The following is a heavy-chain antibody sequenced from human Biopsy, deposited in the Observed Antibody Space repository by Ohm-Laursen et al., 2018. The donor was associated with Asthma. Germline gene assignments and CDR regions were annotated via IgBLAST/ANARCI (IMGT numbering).Heavy chain of an antibody. Sequence: TLSLTCTVSGGSISGFYWSWIRQPPGKGLEWIGYIYYTGTTNYNPSLKSRVSISVDTSKNQFSLKLTSVTAADTAVYYCARDFGGWYYFDNWGQGSLVTVYS. D-gene: IGHD3-3*01. J-gene: IGHJ4*02. CDR3: ARDFGGWYYFDN. CDR1: GGSISGFY. V-gene: IGHV4-59*01. CDR2: IYYTGTT.